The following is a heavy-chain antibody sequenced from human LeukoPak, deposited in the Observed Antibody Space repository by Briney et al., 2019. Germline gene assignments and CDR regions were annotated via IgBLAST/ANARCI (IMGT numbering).Heavy chain of an antibody. V-gene: IGHV4-39*07. CDR2: IYYSGST. J-gene: IGHJ4*02. CDR3: ARDRRWLQLGSRFDY. Sequence: SETLSLTCTVSGGSISSSSYCWGWIRQPPGKGLEWIGSIYYSGSTYYNPSLKSRVTISVDTSKNQFSLKLSSVTAADTAVYYCARDRRWLQLGSRFDYWGQGTLVTVSS. D-gene: IGHD5-24*01. CDR1: GGSISSSSYC.